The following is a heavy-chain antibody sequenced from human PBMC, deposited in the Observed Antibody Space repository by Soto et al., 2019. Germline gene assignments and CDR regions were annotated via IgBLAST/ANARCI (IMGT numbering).Heavy chain of an antibody. CDR2: TIPVFNAP. V-gene: IGHV1-69*06. Sequence: QVQLEQSGAEVKKPGSSVKVSCKASGGTLSDHGVAWLRQAPGQGLEWMGGTIPVFNAPKYEPKFQGRVTIAADKSTNIAYMELSSLRSEDTALYYCARGVFDSGNRYTGPSAFDIWGQGTMVIVSS. D-gene: IGHD3-16*02. J-gene: IGHJ3*02. CDR1: GGTLSDHG. CDR3: ARGVFDSGNRYTGPSAFDI.